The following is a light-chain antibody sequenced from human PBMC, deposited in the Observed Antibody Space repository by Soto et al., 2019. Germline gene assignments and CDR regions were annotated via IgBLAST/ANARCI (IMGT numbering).Light chain of an antibody. CDR1: QSVSSY. V-gene: IGKV3-11*01. CDR2: DAS. Sequence: ENVFAPASATPSLSPGERATLSFTASQSVSSYLAWYQQKPGQAPRLLIYDASNRATGIPARFSGSGSGTDFTLTISSLEPEDFAVYYCQQRSNWPPITFGQGTRLEI. CDR3: QQRSNWPPIT. J-gene: IGKJ5*01.